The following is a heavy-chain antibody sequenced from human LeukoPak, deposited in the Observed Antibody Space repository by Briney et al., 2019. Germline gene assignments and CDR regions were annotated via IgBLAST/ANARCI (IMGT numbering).Heavy chain of an antibody. J-gene: IGHJ4*02. V-gene: IGHV1-69*13. CDR2: IIPIFGTA. Sequence: SVKVSCKASGGTFSSYAISWVRQAPGQGLEWMGGIIPIFGTANYAQKFQGRVTITADESTSTAYMELSSLRSEDTAVYYCARDRGYCSGGSCYSLDYWGQGTLVTVSS. CDR3: ARDRGYCSGGSCYSLDY. D-gene: IGHD2-15*01. CDR1: GGTFSSYA.